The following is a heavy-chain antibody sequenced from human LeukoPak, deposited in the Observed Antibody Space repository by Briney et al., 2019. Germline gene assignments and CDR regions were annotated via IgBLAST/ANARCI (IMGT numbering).Heavy chain of an antibody. CDR2: ISYDGSNK. Sequence: GGSLRLSCAASGFTFRSYGVHWVRQAPGKGLEWVAVISYDGSNKYYADSVKGRFTISRDNSKDTLYLQMNSLRAEDTAVYYCAKDGGVGSWYWYFDLWGRGTLVTVSS. V-gene: IGHV3-30*18. CDR3: AKDGGVGSWYWYFDL. D-gene: IGHD6-13*01. CDR1: GFTFRSYG. J-gene: IGHJ2*01.